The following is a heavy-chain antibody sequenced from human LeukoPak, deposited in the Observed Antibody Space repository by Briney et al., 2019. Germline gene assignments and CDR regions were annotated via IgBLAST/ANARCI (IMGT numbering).Heavy chain of an antibody. Sequence: SETLSLTCTVSGGSISSSSYYWGWIRQPPGKGLECIGSIYYSGSTYYNPSLKSRVTISIDTSKNQFSLKLSSVTAADTAVYYCASVRDGYNLYWGQGTLVTVSS. CDR2: IYYSGST. CDR1: GGSISSSSYY. D-gene: IGHD5-24*01. CDR3: ASVRDGYNLY. J-gene: IGHJ4*02. V-gene: IGHV4-39*07.